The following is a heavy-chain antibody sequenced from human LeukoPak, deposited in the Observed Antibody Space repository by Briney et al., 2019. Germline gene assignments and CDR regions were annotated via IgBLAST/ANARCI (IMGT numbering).Heavy chain of an antibody. Sequence: AASVKVSCKASGYTFTSYGISWVRQAPGQGLEWMGWINPNSGGTNYAQKFQGRVTMTRDTSISTAYMELSRLRSDDTAVYYCARDAPHHSGSYRNEEDAFDIWGQGTMVTVSS. CDR1: GYTFTSYG. CDR3: ARDAPHHSGSYRNEEDAFDI. J-gene: IGHJ3*02. CDR2: INPNSGGT. V-gene: IGHV1-2*02. D-gene: IGHD1-26*01.